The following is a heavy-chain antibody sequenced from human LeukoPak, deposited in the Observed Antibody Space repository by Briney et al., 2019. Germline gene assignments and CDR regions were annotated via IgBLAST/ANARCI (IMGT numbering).Heavy chain of an antibody. Sequence: SETLSLTCTVSGGSFNTYYWSWIRQPAGKGLEWIGHIYISGSTNYNSSLKSRVTMSVDTSKNQFSLKLSSVTAADTAMYYCARASYYYGSGNYFDFWGQGTLVTVSS. CDR1: GGSFNTYY. CDR3: ARASYYYGSGNYFDF. V-gene: IGHV4-4*07. CDR2: IYISGST. J-gene: IGHJ4*02. D-gene: IGHD3-10*01.